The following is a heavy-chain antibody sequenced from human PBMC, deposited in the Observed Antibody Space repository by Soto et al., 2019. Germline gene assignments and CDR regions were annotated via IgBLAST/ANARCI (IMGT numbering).Heavy chain of an antibody. CDR3: ARDWYCSSTSCHPGGMDV. Sequence: PXETLSLTFTVAGGSISSGGYSWTWIRQHPGMGLEWIGYIYYSGSTYYNPSLKSRVTISVDTSKNQFSLKLSSVTAADTAVYYCARDWYCSSTSCHPGGMDVWGQGTTVTVSS. J-gene: IGHJ6*02. CDR2: IYYSGST. CDR1: GGSISSGGYS. V-gene: IGHV4-31*03. D-gene: IGHD2-2*01.